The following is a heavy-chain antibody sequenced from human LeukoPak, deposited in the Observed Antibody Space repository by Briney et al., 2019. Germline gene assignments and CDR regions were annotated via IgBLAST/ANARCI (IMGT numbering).Heavy chain of an antibody. Sequence: GASVKVSCKASGYTFTSYGISWVRQAPGQGLEWMGWISAYNGNTNCAQKLQGRVTMTTDTSTSTAYVELRSLRSDDTAVYYCAREGRDGYNRYYFDYWGQGILVTVSS. D-gene: IGHD5-24*01. CDR2: ISAYNGNT. J-gene: IGHJ4*02. CDR1: GYTFTSYG. V-gene: IGHV1-18*01. CDR3: AREGRDGYNRYYFDY.